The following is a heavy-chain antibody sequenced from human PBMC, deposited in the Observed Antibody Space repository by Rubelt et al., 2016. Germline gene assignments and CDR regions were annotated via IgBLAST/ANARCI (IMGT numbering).Heavy chain of an antibody. J-gene: IGHJ4*02. Sequence: QLQLQESGPGLVKPSETLSLTCAVYGGSFSGYYWSWIRQPPGKGLEWIGEINHSGSTNYNPSLKSGVTISGDTSKNQCSLRLSSATAADAAVYYCARGGHDCGESGGQGTLVTVSS. D-gene: IGHD2-21*02. V-gene: IGHV4-34*01. CDR1: GGSFSGYY. CDR3: ARGGHDCGES. CDR2: INHSGST.